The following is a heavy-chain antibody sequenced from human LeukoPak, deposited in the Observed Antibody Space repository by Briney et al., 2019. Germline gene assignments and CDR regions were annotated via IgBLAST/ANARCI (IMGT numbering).Heavy chain of an antibody. Sequence: SETLSLTCTVSGGSLSSHYWSWIRQPPGKGLEWIGYIYYSGTTNYNPSLKSRVTISVDTSKNQFSLKLSSVTAADTAVYYCARGVYIAAAQYGYWGQGNLVTVSS. D-gene: IGHD6-13*01. V-gene: IGHV4-59*11. J-gene: IGHJ4*02. CDR1: GGSLSSHY. CDR3: ARGVYIAAAQYGY. CDR2: IYYSGTT.